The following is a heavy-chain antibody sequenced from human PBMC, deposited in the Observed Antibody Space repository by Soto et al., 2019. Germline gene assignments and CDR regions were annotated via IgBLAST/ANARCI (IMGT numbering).Heavy chain of an antibody. Sequence: SGPTLVNPTQTLTLTCTFSGFSLSTSEVGVSWIRQPPGKALEWLARIDWDDDKYYSTSLETRLTISKDTSKNQVVLTMTNMDPVDTATYYCARMGTYYDILTGYYLYYFDYWGQGTLVTVSS. CDR2: IDWDDDK. CDR1: GFSLSTSEVG. D-gene: IGHD3-9*01. J-gene: IGHJ4*02. CDR3: ARMGTYYDILTGYYLYYFDY. V-gene: IGHV2-70*11.